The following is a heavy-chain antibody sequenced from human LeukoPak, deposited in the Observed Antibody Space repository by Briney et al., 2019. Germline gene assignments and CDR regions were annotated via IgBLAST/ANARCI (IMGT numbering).Heavy chain of an antibody. J-gene: IGHJ5*02. D-gene: IGHD3-22*01. CDR2: IYYSGST. CDR1: GGSISSYY. CDR3: AGRPGSSGYDPWFDP. V-gene: IGHV4-59*01. Sequence: SETLSLTCTVSGGSISSYYWSWIRQPPGKGLEWIGYIYYSGSTNYNPSLKSRVTISVDTAKNQFSLKLSSVTAADTAVYYCAGRPGSSGYDPWFDPWGQGTLVTVSS.